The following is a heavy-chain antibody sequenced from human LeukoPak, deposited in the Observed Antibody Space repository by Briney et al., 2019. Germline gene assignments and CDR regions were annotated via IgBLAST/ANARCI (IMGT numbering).Heavy chain of an antibody. V-gene: IGHV1-69*05. CDR1: GGTFSSYA. D-gene: IGHD3-22*01. CDR2: IIPIFGTA. J-gene: IGHJ4*02. Sequence: SVKVSCKASGGTFSSYAISWVRQAPGQGLEWMGGIIPIFGTANYAQKFQGRVTITTDESTSTAYMELSSLSSEDTAVYYCARLLNYYDSSEASFDYWGQGTLVTVSS. CDR3: ARLLNYYDSSEASFDY.